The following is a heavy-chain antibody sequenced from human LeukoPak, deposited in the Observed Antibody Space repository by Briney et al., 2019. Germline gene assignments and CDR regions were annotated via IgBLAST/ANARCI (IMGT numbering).Heavy chain of an antibody. D-gene: IGHD4-17*01. Sequence: GGSLRLSCAASGFAFSTYWMSWVRQAPGKGLEWVANIKQDGSEKYYVDSVKGRFTISRDNAKNSLYLQMNSLRAEDTAVYYCAKDGLGDGLGYWGQGTLVTVSS. CDR1: GFAFSTYW. J-gene: IGHJ4*02. V-gene: IGHV3-7*05. CDR3: AKDGLGDGLGY. CDR2: IKQDGSEK.